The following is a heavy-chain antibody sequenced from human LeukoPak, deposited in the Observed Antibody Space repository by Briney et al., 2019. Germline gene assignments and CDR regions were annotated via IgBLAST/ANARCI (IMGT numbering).Heavy chain of an antibody. CDR2: IYTSGST. D-gene: IGHD3-3*01. V-gene: IGHV4-61*02. Sequence: KTSQTLSLTCTVSGGSISSSSYYWSWIRQPAGKGLEWIGRIYTSGSTNYNPSLKSRVTISVDTSKNQFSLKLSSVTAADTAVYYCARDLGWLLAFDIWGQGTMVTVSS. CDR1: GGSISSSSYY. J-gene: IGHJ3*02. CDR3: ARDLGWLLAFDI.